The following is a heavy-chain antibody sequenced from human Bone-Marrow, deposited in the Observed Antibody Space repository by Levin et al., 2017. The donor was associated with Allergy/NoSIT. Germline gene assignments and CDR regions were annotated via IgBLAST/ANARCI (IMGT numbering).Heavy chain of an antibody. Sequence: GGSLRLSCAASGFTFSSYAMHWVRQAPGKGLEWVAVISYDGSNKYYADSVKGRFTISRDNSKNTLYLQMNSLRAEDTAVYYCARNLDIVVVVAATHYYDYYGMDVWGQGTTVTVSS. D-gene: IGHD2-15*01. CDR1: GFTFSSYA. V-gene: IGHV3-30-3*01. CDR3: ARNLDIVVVVAATHYYDYYGMDV. J-gene: IGHJ6*02. CDR2: ISYDGSNK.